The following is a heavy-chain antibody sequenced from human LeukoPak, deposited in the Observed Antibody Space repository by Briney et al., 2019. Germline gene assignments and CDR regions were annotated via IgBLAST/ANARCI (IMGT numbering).Heavy chain of an antibody. CDR3: ARGGSTWDWYFDL. CDR2: IYTGGYT. Sequence: GGSLRLSCAASGFMVNSKYMTWVRQAPGKGLEWVSVIYTGGYTNYADSVKGRFTIPRDFSQNTLYLQMNSLRVEDTAVYFCARGGSTWDWYFDLWGRGTLVTVSS. V-gene: IGHV3-53*01. J-gene: IGHJ2*01. D-gene: IGHD6-13*01. CDR1: GFMVNSKY.